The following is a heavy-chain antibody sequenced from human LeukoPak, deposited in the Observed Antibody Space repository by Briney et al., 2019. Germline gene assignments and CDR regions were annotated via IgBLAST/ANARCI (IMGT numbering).Heavy chain of an antibody. D-gene: IGHD3-16*01. CDR1: GGSMSSHY. CDR3: ARHLTNAYYDMIWFDP. J-gene: IGHJ5*02. Sequence: SETLSLTCSVSGGSMSSHYWSWIRQPPGKGLEWIGYIYYSGSTNYNPSLKSRVTISLDTSENQFSLKLSSVTAADTAVYYCARHLTNAYYDMIWFDPWGQGTLVTVSS. V-gene: IGHV4-59*11. CDR2: IYYSGST.